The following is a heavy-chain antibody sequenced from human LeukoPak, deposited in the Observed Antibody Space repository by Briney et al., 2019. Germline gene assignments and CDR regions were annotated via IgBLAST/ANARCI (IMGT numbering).Heavy chain of an antibody. Sequence: PSETQSLTCTVSGGSISSGGYYWSWIRQPPGKGLEWIGYIYHSGSTYYNPSLKSRVTISVDRSKNQFSLKLSSVTAADTAVYYCARGNGQQDYWGQGTLVTVSS. CDR2: IYHSGST. J-gene: IGHJ4*02. CDR3: ARGNGQQDY. CDR1: GGSISSGGYY. D-gene: IGHD6-13*01. V-gene: IGHV4-30-2*01.